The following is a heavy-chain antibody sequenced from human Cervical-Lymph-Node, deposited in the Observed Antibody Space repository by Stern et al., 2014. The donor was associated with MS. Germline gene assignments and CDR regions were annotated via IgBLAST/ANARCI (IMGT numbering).Heavy chain of an antibody. D-gene: IGHD6-19*01. Sequence: QVQLQQWGAGLLKPSETLSLTCTVYGGSFSAYYWSWIRQPPGKGLEWIGEINRSGSTNYNPSLKSRVTIAVDTSKTHFSLRLSSVTAADTGVYYCARDHSIAVAAPLGYWGPGTQVTVSS. CDR3: ARDHSIAVAAPLGY. CDR1: GGSFSAYY. CDR2: INRSGST. J-gene: IGHJ4*02. V-gene: IGHV4-34*01.